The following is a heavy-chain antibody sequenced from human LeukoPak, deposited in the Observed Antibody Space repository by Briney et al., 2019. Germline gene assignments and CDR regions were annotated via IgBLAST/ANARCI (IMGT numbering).Heavy chain of an antibody. CDR3: AREVVIFPDYYYYGMDI. J-gene: IGHJ6*02. CDR2: ISRSGDTL. CDR1: GASISSYY. Sequence: LSLTCTVSGASISSYYWSWIRQPPGKGLEWIAYISRSGDTLYYADSVEGRFTISRDNAKNSLYLQMNSLRAEDTAVYYCAREVVIFPDYYYYGMDIWGQGTTVTVSS. V-gene: IGHV3-11*01. D-gene: IGHD3-9*01.